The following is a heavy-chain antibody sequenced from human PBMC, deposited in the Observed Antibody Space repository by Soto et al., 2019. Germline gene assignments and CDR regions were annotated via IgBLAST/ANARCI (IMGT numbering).Heavy chain of an antibody. CDR1: GYTFTYRY. Sequence: ASVKVSCKASGYTFTYRYLHWVRQAPGQALEWMGWITPFNGNTNYAQKFQDRVTITRDRSMSTAYMELSSLRSEDTAMYYCAREMGVGAYYFDYWGQGTLVTVSS. J-gene: IGHJ4*02. V-gene: IGHV1-45*02. CDR2: ITPFNGNT. D-gene: IGHD1-26*01. CDR3: AREMGVGAYYFDY.